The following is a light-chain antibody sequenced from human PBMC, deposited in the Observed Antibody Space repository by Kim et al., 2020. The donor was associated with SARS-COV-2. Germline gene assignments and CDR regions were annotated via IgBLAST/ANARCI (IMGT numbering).Light chain of an antibody. CDR2: GAS. J-gene: IGKJ5*01. CDR1: QSISNN. Sequence: EIVMTQSPATLSVSPGERATLSCRASQSISNNLAWYQQKPGQAPRLLIYGASTRATDIPARFSGSGSGTEFTLTIRSLQSEDFAVYYCQQYNNWITFGQGTRLEIK. CDR3: QQYNNWIT. V-gene: IGKV3-15*01.